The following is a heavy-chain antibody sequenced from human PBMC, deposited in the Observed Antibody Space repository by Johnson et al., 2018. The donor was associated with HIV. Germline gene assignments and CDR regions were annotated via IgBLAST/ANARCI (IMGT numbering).Heavy chain of an antibody. V-gene: IGHV3-33*01. J-gene: IGHJ3*02. CDR1: GFTFSSYG. CDR3: ARVVKFNWSFAAFDI. D-gene: IGHD1-26*01. CDR2: IRYDGSNK. Sequence: QVQLVESGGGVVQPGRSLRLSCAASGFTFSSYGMHWVRQAPGKGLEWVAFIRYDGSNKYYADSVKGRFTISRDNAKNSLYLQMNSLRAEDTAFYYCARVVKFNWSFAAFDIWGQGTMVTVPS.